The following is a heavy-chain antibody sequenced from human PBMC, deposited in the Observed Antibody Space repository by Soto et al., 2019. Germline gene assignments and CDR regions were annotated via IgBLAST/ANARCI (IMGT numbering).Heavy chain of an antibody. CDR1: GYTFTSYG. CDR2: ISAYNGNT. CDR3: AKTRGYGDLKDAFDI. Sequence: QVQLVQSGAEVKKPGASVKVSCKASGYTFTSYGISWVRQAPGQGLEWMGWISAYNGNTNYAQKLQGRVTMTTDTAPRPAYVELRSLRSDDTAVYYCAKTRGYGDLKDAFDIWGQGTMVTVSS. V-gene: IGHV1-18*01. D-gene: IGHD4-17*01. J-gene: IGHJ3*02.